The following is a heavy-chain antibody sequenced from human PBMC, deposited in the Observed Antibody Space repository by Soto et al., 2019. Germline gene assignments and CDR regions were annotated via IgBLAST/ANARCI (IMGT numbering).Heavy chain of an antibody. CDR2: IYYGGGG. V-gene: IGHV4-38-2*02. CDR1: GYSIINGYQ. D-gene: IGHD7-27*01. J-gene: IGHJ4*02. Sequence: SETLSLTCGVSGYSIINGYQWGWIRQPPGKGLEWIGSIYYGGGGHYNPSLEGRVTISMDASANQFSLNLRSVTAADTAVYYCARDRNWGSPDFDYWGQGTPVTVSS. CDR3: ARDRNWGSPDFDY.